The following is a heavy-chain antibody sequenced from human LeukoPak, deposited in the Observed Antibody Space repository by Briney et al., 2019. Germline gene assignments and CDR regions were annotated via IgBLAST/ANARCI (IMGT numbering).Heavy chain of an antibody. Sequence: GESLKISCKGSGYSFTSYWIGWVRQMPGKGLEWMGIIYPGDSDTRYSPSFQGQVTISADKSIRTAYLQWSSLKASDTAMSYCASGGKRQWLGLDYWGQGTLVTVSS. J-gene: IGHJ4*02. D-gene: IGHD6-19*01. V-gene: IGHV5-51*01. CDR2: IYPGDSDT. CDR3: ASGGKRQWLGLDY. CDR1: GYSFTSYW.